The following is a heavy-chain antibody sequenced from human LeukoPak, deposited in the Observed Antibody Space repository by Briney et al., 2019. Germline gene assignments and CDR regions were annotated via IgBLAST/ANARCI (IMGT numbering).Heavy chain of an antibody. CDR1: GGTFSSYA. CDR3: ARVYCTNGVCYTGPYWYFDL. CDR2: IIPIFGTA. J-gene: IGHJ2*01. Sequence: VASVKVSCKASGGTFSSYAISWVRQAPGQGLEWMGGIIPIFGTANYAQKFQGRVTITADKSTSTAYMELSSLRSEDTAVYYCARVYCTNGVCYTGPYWYFDLWGRGTLVTVSS. V-gene: IGHV1-69*06. D-gene: IGHD2-8*01.